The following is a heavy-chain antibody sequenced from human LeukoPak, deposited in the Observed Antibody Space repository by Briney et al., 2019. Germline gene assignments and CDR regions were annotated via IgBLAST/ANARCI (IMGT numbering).Heavy chain of an antibody. D-gene: IGHD7-27*01. J-gene: IGHJ4*02. CDR2: FVPEDDET. Sequence: ASVKVSCKVSGSTLTEFSIHWVRQAPGKGLEWMGGFVPEDDETIYAQSFQGRVTMTEDTSTDTAYMELSSLRSEDTAMYYCATIAPGDLFDSWGQGTLVTVSS. CDR3: ATIAPGDLFDS. V-gene: IGHV1-24*01. CDR1: GSTLTEFS.